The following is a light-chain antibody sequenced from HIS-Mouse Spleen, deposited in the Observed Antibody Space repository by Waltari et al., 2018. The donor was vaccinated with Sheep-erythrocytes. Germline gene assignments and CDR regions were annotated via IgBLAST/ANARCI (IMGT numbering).Light chain of an antibody. J-gene: IGKJ2*01. CDR1: QRISSY. CDR2: AAS. CDR3: QQINSYPHT. Sequence: DIQLTQAPSFRSASVVDRVTIACRSSQRISSYLAWYQQKPGKAAKLLIYAASTLQRWVQSRFSCIGDGTEVTLTISRLQSEDFATYYCQQINSYPHTLGQGTKLEIK. V-gene: IGKV1-9*01.